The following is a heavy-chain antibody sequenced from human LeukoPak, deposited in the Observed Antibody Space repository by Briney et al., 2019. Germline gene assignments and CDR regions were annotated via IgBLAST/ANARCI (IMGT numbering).Heavy chain of an antibody. Sequence: GRSLRLSCAASGFTFSTYGMQWVRQAPGKGVEWVAVIVGDGSKAHYADSVRGRFTVSRDNSKNTLYLQMNSLRAEDTAVYYCARDSITGDNSLDYWGRGTLVTVSS. CDR3: ARDSITGDNSLDY. CDR2: IVGDGSKA. CDR1: GFTFSTYG. D-gene: IGHD7-27*01. J-gene: IGHJ4*02. V-gene: IGHV3-33*05.